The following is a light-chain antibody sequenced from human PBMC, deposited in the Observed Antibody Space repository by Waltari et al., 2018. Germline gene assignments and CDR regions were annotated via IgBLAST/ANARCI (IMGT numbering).Light chain of an antibody. CDR1: ENIGIY. CDR3: QHTFETPYS. V-gene: IGKV1-39*01. J-gene: IGKJ2*01. Sequence: DIQMTQSPSSLSASIGDRVTITCRASENIGIYLNWYQQRTGEAPKLLIYATSTLQTEVPSRFSGSGSRTDFTLTISSLQPEDFATYYCQHTFETPYSFGQGTKLESK. CDR2: ATS.